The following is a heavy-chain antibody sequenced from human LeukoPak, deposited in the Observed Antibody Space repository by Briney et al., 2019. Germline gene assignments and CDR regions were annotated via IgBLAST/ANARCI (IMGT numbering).Heavy chain of an antibody. V-gene: IGHV3-11*01. D-gene: IGHD5-24*01. Sequence: PGGSLRLSCAASGFSFSDHYMTWIRQAPGKGLELVAYIRGSGTVTNYRDSVKGRFTISRDNSKNSLYLQMNSLRVEDTAIYYFSNYPRLLALWGQGTLVTVSS. CDR1: GFSFSDHY. CDR3: SNYPRLLAL. J-gene: IGHJ4*02. CDR2: IRGSGTVT.